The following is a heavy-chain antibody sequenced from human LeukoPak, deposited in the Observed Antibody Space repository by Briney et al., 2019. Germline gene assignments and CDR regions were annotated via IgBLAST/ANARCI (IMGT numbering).Heavy chain of an antibody. J-gene: IGHJ4*02. CDR3: AKGGGSDFDY. Sequence: GGSLRLSCAASGFTFSSNAMSWVRQAPGKGLEWVSSISDSGGRTYYADSVKGRFTISRDNSKNTLYLQMNSLRADDTAVYYCAKGGGSDFDYWGQGPLVTVSS. CDR2: ISDSGGRT. D-gene: IGHD3-10*01. CDR1: GFTFSSNA. V-gene: IGHV3-23*01.